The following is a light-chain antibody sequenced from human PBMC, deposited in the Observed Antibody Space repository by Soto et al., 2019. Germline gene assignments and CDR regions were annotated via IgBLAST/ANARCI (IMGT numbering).Light chain of an antibody. V-gene: IGKV2-28*01. Sequence: DIVMTQAPLSLPVTPGEPASISCRSSQSLLHSNGDNCLDWYLQKPGQSPQLLIYLGSNRASGVPDRFSGSGSGTDFTLKISRVEAEDVGVYYCMQALQTPRLTFGGGTKVEIK. J-gene: IGKJ4*01. CDR2: LGS. CDR1: QSLLHSNGDNC. CDR3: MQALQTPRLT.